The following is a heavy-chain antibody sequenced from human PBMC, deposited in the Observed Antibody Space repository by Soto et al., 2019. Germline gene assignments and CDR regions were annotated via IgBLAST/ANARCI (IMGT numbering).Heavy chain of an antibody. CDR1: GGSISSSSYY. Sequence: SETLSLTCTVSGGSISSSSYYWGWIRQPPGKGLEWIGSIYYSGSTYYNPSLKSRVTISVDTSKNQFSLKLSSVTAADTAVYYCASGPTYYYGSGSYYNPHYYYYYGMDVWGQGTTVTVSS. CDR3: ASGPTYYYGSGSYYNPHYYYYYGMDV. D-gene: IGHD3-10*01. J-gene: IGHJ6*02. CDR2: IYYSGST. V-gene: IGHV4-39*01.